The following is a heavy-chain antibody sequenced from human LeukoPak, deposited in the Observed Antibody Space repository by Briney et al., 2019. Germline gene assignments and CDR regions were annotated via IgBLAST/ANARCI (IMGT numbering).Heavy chain of an antibody. D-gene: IGHD5-24*01. CDR1: GVSVTDYY. CDR2: VSPGGYT. CDR3: ARHPGSRDK. V-gene: IGHV4-34*01. Sequence: PSETLSLTCAVSGVSVTDYYWSWIRQSPEKGLEWIGEVSPGGYTTYNPSLKSRVIISEDTSENQLSLNVRSVTAADTALYYCARHPGSRDKWGQGILVTVSS. J-gene: IGHJ1*01.